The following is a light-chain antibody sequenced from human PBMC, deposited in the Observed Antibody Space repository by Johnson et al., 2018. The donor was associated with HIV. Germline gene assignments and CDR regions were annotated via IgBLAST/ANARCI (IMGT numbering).Light chain of an antibody. CDR1: SSNIVNIY. CDR2: DNH. V-gene: IGLV1-51*01. Sequence: QSVLTQPPSVSAAPGQKVTISCSASSSNIVNIYISWYQHLPGTAPKLLIYDNHKRPSGIPDRFSGSKSGTSVTLAITGLQNGDEADYYCATLDTSLIVYVFGTGTKVTVL. CDR3: ATLDTSLIVYV. J-gene: IGLJ1*01.